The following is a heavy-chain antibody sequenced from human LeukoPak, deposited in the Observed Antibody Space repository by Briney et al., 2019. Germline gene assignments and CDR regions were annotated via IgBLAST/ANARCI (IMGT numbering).Heavy chain of an antibody. D-gene: IGHD3-10*01. V-gene: IGHV3-23*01. CDR3: AKVTGSGSYLADAFDI. CDR1: GLTFSSYG. CDR2: ISGSGDST. J-gene: IGHJ3*02. Sequence: PGGSLRLSCAASGLTFSSYGMNWVRQAPGKGLEWVSSISGSGDSTYHADSVRGRFTVSRDNSKNTLYLQMKSLRAEDTAVYYCAKVTGSGSYLADAFDIRGHGTVVSVSS.